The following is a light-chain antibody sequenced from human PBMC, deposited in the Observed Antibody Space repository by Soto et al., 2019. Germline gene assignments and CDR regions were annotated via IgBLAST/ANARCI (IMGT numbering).Light chain of an antibody. V-gene: IGKV3-15*01. J-gene: IGKJ1*01. Sequence: EMELTQSPSTLSVSPGERATLSFRASQSVYSNLAWYQHKPGQAPRLLIYGASTRATGIPARFSGSGSGTEFTLTISSLQSEDFAVYYCQQYNDWPPTFGQGTKVDIK. CDR3: QQYNDWPPT. CDR2: GAS. CDR1: QSVYSN.